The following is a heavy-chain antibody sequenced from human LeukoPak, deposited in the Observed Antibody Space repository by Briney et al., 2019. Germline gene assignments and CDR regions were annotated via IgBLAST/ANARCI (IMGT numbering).Heavy chain of an antibody. Sequence: SETLSLTCTVSGGSISSYYWSWIRQPPGKGLEWIGYIYYSGSTNYNPSLKSRVTISVDTSKNQFSLKLSSVTAADTAVYYCARHRSAVATIDYWGQGTLVTVSS. D-gene: IGHD6-19*01. CDR2: IYYSGST. CDR3: ARHRSAVATIDY. CDR1: GGSISSYY. V-gene: IGHV4-59*08. J-gene: IGHJ4*02.